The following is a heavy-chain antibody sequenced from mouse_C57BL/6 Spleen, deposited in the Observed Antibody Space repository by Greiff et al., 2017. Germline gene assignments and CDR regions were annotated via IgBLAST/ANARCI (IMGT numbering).Heavy chain of an antibody. D-gene: IGHD6-1*01. CDR2: INPNNGGT. CDR3: ARSGSFDY. Sequence: EVQLQQSGPELVKPGASVKISCKASGYTFTDYYMNWVKQSHGKSLEWIGDINPNNGGTSYNQKFKGKATLTVDKSSSTAYMELRSLTSEDSAVYYCARSGSFDYWGQGTTRTVSS. J-gene: IGHJ2*01. CDR1: GYTFTDYY. V-gene: IGHV1-26*01.